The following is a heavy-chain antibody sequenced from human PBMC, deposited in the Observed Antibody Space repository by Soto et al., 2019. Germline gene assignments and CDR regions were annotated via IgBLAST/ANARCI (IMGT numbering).Heavy chain of an antibody. CDR3: ARGAYYGMDV. CDR2: ISYDGSNK. Sequence: QVQLAESGGGVVQPGRSLRLSCTASGFTFSSYAMHWVRQAPGKGLEWVAVISYDGSNKYYADSVKGRFTISRDNSKNTLYLQMNSLSAEDTAVYYCARGAYYGMDVWGQGTTVTVSS. V-gene: IGHV3-30-3*01. J-gene: IGHJ6*02. CDR1: GFTFSSYA.